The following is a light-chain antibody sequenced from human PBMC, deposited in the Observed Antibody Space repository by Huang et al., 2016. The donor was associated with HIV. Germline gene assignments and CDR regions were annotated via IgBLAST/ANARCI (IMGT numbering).Light chain of an antibody. CDR3: QQYNNWPPWT. J-gene: IGKJ1*01. CDR1: QSVSIN. CDR2: GAF. V-gene: IGKV3-15*01. Sequence: EIVMTQSPATLSVSPGERATLSCRASQSVSINLAWYQQKPGQAPRLLIYGAFIRATGIPARFSGSGSGTEFTLTISSLQSEDFAVYYCQQYNNWPPWTFGQGTKVEIK.